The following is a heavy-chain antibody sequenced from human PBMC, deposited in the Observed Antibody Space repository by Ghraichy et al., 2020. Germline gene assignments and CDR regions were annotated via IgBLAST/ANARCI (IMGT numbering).Heavy chain of an antibody. CDR2: IAYDGSEDKR. Sequence: GESLNISCAASGFSFSSYGMHWVRQAPGKGLEWVASIAYDGSEDKRYYADSVKGRFSVSRDSSRNTLYLKMNSLRGDDTAVYYCARVFQMWELLEGHDALDMWGQGTMVTVSS. CDR1: GFSFSSYG. D-gene: IGHD1-26*01. J-gene: IGHJ3*02. CDR3: ARVFQMWELLEGHDALDM. V-gene: IGHV3-30*03.